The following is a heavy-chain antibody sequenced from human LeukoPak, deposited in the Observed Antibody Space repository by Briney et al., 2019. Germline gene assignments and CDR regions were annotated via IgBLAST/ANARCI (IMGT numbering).Heavy chain of an antibody. CDR3: ARDLHKGVADTFDY. V-gene: IGHV3-30*01. CDR1: GFTFRSYA. CDR2: ISYDGSNK. J-gene: IGHJ4*02. D-gene: IGHD6-19*01. Sequence: PGRSLRLSCAASGFTFRSYAMHWVRQAPGKGLEWVAVISYDGSNKYYADSVKGRFTISRDNSKNTLYLQMNSLRAEDTAVYYCARDLHKGVADTFDYWGQGTLVTVSS.